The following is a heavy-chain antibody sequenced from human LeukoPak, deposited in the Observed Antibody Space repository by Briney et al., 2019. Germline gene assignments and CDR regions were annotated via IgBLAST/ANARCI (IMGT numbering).Heavy chain of an antibody. CDR2: INPNSGGT. V-gene: IGHV1-2*02. Sequence: ASVKVSCKASGYTFTGYYMHWVRQTPGQGLEWMGWINPNSGGTNYAQKIKGRVTMTRDTSIRTAYMKLSRLRYDDTAVYYCARDLSGYSGYDSPYSYYGMDVWGHRTTVTASS. J-gene: IGHJ6*02. D-gene: IGHD5-12*01. CDR1: GYTFTGYY. CDR3: ARDLSGYSGYDSPYSYYGMDV.